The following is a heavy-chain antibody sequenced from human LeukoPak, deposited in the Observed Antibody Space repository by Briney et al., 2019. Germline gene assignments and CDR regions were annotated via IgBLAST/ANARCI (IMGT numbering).Heavy chain of an antibody. V-gene: IGHV4-59*01. Sequence: SETLSLTCTVSGGSISSYYWSWIRQPPGKGLEWIGYIYYSGSTNYNPSLKSRVTISVDTSKNQFSLKLSSVTAADTAVYYCARDVYYDSSAYSGIDYWGQGTLVTVSS. D-gene: IGHD3-22*01. CDR2: IYYSGST. J-gene: IGHJ4*02. CDR1: GGSISSYY. CDR3: ARDVYYDSSAYSGIDY.